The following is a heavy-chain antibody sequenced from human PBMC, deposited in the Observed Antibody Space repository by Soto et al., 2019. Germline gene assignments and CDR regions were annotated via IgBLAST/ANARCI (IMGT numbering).Heavy chain of an antibody. Sequence: SETLSLTCTVSGGSISSYYWSWIRQPPGKGLEWIGYIYYSGSTNYNPSLKSRVTISVDTSKNQFSLKLSSVTAADTAVYYCARARGWLHRDYYYYYYGMDVWGQGTTVT. CDR1: GGSISSYY. J-gene: IGHJ6*02. V-gene: IGHV4-59*01. CDR2: IYYSGST. D-gene: IGHD5-12*01. CDR3: ARARGWLHRDYYYYYYGMDV.